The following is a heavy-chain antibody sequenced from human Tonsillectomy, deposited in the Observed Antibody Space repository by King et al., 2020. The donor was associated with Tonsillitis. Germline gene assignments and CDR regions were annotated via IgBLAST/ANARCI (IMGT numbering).Heavy chain of an antibody. J-gene: IGHJ4*02. CDR1: GGSISSGGYS. V-gene: IGHV4-30-4*07. CDR2: SYYNGNT. CDR3: ARADSGGYFYY. Sequence: QLQESGPGLVKPSQTLSLTCAVSGGSISSGGYSWSWIRQPPGKGLEWIGYSYYNGNTYYNPSLKSRLTISVDTSKNQFSLRLTSVTAADTAVYYCARADSGGYFYYWGQGTLVTVSS. D-gene: IGHD3-22*01.